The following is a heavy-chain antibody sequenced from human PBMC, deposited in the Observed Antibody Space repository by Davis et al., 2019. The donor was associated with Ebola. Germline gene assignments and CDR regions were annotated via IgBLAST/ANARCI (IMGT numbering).Heavy chain of an antibody. D-gene: IGHD3-22*01. CDR3: ARDREYYYDSSGYYPLDY. Sequence: SVKVSCKASGGTFSSYAISWVRQAPGQGLEWMGGIIPIFGTANYAQKFQGRVTITADESTSTAYMELSSLRSEDTAVYYCARDREYYYDSSGYYPLDYWGQGTLVTVSS. V-gene: IGHV1-69*13. J-gene: IGHJ4*02. CDR1: GGTFSSYA. CDR2: IIPIFGTA.